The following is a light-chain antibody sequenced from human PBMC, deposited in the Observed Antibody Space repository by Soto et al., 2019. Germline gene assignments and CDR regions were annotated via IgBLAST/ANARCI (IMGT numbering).Light chain of an antibody. Sequence: EIVLTQSPATLSMSPGERATLSCRASQSVSTYLAWYQQKPGQAPRLLIFDASNRASGIPSRFSGSGSGTNFTLTISRLEPEDFAVYFCQQRSHWPPLTFGGGIKVEFK. V-gene: IGKV3-11*01. J-gene: IGKJ4*01. CDR2: DAS. CDR1: QSVSTY. CDR3: QQRSHWPPLT.